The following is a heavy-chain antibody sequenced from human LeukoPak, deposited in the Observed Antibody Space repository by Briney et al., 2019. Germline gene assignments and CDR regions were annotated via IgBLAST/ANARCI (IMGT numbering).Heavy chain of an antibody. CDR1: GGSISSYY. D-gene: IGHD3-16*02. J-gene: IGHJ6*02. V-gene: IGHV4-59*08. Sequence: PSETLSLTCTVSGGSISSYYWSWIRQPPGKGLEWIGYIYYSGSTNYNPSLKSRVTISVDTSKNQFSLKLSSVTAADTAVFYCARHYVDIRTVGASYYYYGLDVWGQGTTVTVSS. CDR2: IYYSGST. CDR3: ARHYVDIRTVGASYYYYGLDV.